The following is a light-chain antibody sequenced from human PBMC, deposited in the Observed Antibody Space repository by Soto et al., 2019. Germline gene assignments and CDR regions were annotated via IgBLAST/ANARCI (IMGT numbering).Light chain of an antibody. CDR3: QQYGGSMT. Sequence: EIVLTQSPGTLSLSPGDGATLSCRASQSVSSTYLAWYQQKPGQAPRLLFYGASNRATGIPDRFRGSGSGTDFTLTISRLEPEDFAVYYCQQYGGSMTFGQGTRLEIE. CDR1: QSVSSTY. V-gene: IGKV3-20*01. CDR2: GAS. J-gene: IGKJ5*01.